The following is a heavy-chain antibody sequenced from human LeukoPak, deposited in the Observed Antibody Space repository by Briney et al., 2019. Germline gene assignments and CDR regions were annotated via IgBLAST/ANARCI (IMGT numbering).Heavy chain of an antibody. V-gene: IGHV4-59*11. CDR1: GGSISSHY. CDR3: ARGGTTVTPGLLWFDP. CDR2: IYCSGST. D-gene: IGHD4-17*01. J-gene: IGHJ5*02. Sequence: PSETLSLTCSVSGGSISSHYWSWIRQPPGKGLEWIGYIYCSGSTKYNPSLKSRVTISVDTSKNQFSLKLSSVTAADTAVYYCARGGTTVTPGLLWFDPWGQGTLVTVSS.